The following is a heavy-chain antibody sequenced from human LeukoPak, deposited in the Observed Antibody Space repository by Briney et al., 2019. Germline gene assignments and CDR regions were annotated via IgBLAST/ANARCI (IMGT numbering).Heavy chain of an antibody. CDR1: GFTFSNYW. CDR3: ASTQTFDY. CDR2: IKQDGSEK. Sequence: GGSLRLSCAASGFTFSNYWMSWVRQAPGKGLEWVANIKQDGSEKNYVDSVKGRFTISRDNANNLLYLQMDSLRADDTAVYHCASTQTFDYWGQGTLVTV. J-gene: IGHJ4*02. V-gene: IGHV3-7*05.